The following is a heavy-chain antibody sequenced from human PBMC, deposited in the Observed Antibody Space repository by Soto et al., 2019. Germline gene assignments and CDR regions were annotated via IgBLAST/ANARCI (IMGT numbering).Heavy chain of an antibody. D-gene: IGHD6-19*01. CDR2: INHSGST. V-gene: IGHV4-34*01. CDR3: ARGSGRGNGWGTYFYYGMDV. J-gene: IGHJ6*02. Sequence: QVQLQQWGAGLLKPSETLSLTCAVYGGSFSGYHWSWIRQPPGKGLEWIGEINHSGSTSYNPSLKSRVTKSVDTSKKQFSLTVTSVTAADTAAYDCARGSGRGNGWGTYFYYGMDVWGQGTTVTVSS. CDR1: GGSFSGYH.